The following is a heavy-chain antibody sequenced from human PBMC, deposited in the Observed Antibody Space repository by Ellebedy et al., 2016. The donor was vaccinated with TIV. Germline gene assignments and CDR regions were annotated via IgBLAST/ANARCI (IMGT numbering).Heavy chain of an antibody. CDR2: VSSYNGNT. Sequence: ASVKVSCXASGYPFSSFAINWVRQAPGQGLEWMGCVSSYNGNTNYVQKFQGRVTMTTDTSTSTAYLELRSLTFDETAVYYCARCSGGSCYSGTRFDSWGQGTLVTVSS. J-gene: IGHJ4*02. D-gene: IGHD2-15*01. CDR3: ARCSGGSCYSGTRFDS. V-gene: IGHV1-18*01. CDR1: GYPFSSFA.